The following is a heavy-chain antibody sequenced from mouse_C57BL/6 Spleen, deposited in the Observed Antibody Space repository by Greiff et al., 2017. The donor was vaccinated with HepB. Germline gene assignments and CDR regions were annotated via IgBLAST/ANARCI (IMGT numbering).Heavy chain of an antibody. V-gene: IGHV6-3*01. Sequence: EVKLMESGGGLVQPGGSMKLSCVASGFTFSNYWMNWVRQSPEKGLEWVAQIRLKSDNYATHYAESVKGRFTISRDDSKSSVYLQMNNLRAEDTGIYYCTGPSITTVVATDWYFDVWGTGTTVTVSS. CDR3: TGPSITTVVATDWYFDV. CDR1: GFTFSNYW. D-gene: IGHD1-1*01. J-gene: IGHJ1*03. CDR2: IRLKSDNYAT.